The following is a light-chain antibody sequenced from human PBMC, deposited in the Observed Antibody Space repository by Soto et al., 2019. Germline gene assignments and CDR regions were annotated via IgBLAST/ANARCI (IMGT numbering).Light chain of an antibody. Sequence: EIVWTQSPATLSLSPGERATLSCRASQSLSSYLAWYQHKPGQTPRLLIYDTSNRATGIPARFSGSGSGTDFTLTISSLEPEDFAVYYCQHRSDWPLFTFGPGTKVEMK. CDR1: QSLSSY. V-gene: IGKV3-11*01. CDR2: DTS. CDR3: QHRSDWPLFT. J-gene: IGKJ3*01.